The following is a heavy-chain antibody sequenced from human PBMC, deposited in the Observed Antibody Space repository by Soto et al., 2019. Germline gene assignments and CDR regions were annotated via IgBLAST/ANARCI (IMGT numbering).Heavy chain of an antibody. V-gene: IGHV3-23*01. CDR3: AKSLIDATALDRYSSGWPYYFDY. D-gene: IGHD6-19*01. Sequence: GGSLRLSCAASGFTFSSYAMSWVRQAPGKGLEWVSAISGSGGSTYYADSVKGRFTISRDNSKNTLYLQMNSLRAEDTAVYYCAKSLIDATALDRYSSGWPYYFDYWGQGTLVTVSS. CDR1: GFTFSSYA. J-gene: IGHJ4*02. CDR2: ISGSGGST.